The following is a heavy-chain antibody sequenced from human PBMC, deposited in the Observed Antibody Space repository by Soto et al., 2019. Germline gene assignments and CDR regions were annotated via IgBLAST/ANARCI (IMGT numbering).Heavy chain of an antibody. J-gene: IGHJ4*02. Sequence: ASVKVSCKASGYTFTSYAMHWVRQAPGQRLEWMGWINAGNGNTKYSQKFQGRVTITRDTSASTAYMELSSLRSEDTAVYYCARVGSSRWYGDYFDYWGQGILVTVSS. CDR1: GYTFTSYA. CDR3: ARVGSSRWYGDYFDY. D-gene: IGHD6-19*01. CDR2: INAGNGNT. V-gene: IGHV1-3*01.